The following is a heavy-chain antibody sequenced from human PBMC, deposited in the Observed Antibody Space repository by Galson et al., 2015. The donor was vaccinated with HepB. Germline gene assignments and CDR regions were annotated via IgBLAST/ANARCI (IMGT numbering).Heavy chain of an antibody. CDR1: GGTFSSYA. D-gene: IGHD3-10*01. J-gene: IGHJ5*02. CDR2: IIPILGIA. CDR3: ARDTTPPSDYYGSGSYLP. Sequence: SVKVSCKASGGTFSSYAISWVRQALGQGLEWMGRIIPILGIANYAQKFQGRVTITADKSTSTAYMELSSLRSEDTAVYYCARDTTPPSDYYGSGSYLPWGQGTLVTVSS. V-gene: IGHV1-69*04.